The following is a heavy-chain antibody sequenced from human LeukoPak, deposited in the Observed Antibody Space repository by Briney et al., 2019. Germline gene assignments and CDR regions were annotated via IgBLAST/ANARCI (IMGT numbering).Heavy chain of an antibody. V-gene: IGHV4-59*12. CDR1: GGSISSYY. Sequence: SETLSLTCTVSGGSISSYYWSWIRQPPGKGLEWIGYIYYSGSTNYNPSLKSRVTISVDTSKNQFSLKLSSVTAADTAVYYCASLNPSYYYDSSGYRFDYWGQGTLVTVSS. D-gene: IGHD3-22*01. CDR3: ASLNPSYYYDSSGYRFDY. J-gene: IGHJ4*02. CDR2: IYYSGST.